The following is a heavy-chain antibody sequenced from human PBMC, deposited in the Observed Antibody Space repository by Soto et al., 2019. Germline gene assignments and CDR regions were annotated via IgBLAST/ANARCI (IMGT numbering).Heavy chain of an antibody. D-gene: IGHD7-27*01. CDR2: IIPISSTT. Sequence: SVKVSWKTAGGNFITFAIRWVRQAPGQGLAWMGEIIPISSTTKSAHKFQDRVTISADGSSSTVHMELRILKSEDTAIYFCAKKLGIDPFGSYGLDVWG. CDR3: AKKLGIDPFGSYGLDV. CDR1: GGNFITFA. V-gene: IGHV1-69*13. J-gene: IGHJ6*02.